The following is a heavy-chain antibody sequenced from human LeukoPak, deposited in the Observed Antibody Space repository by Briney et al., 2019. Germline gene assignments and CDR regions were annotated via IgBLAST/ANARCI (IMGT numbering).Heavy chain of an antibody. CDR2: ISYDGRNK. CDR1: ELTFCYYA. Sequence: PGGSLRLSCAASELTFCYYAMHWVRQAPGKGLEWVAVISYDGRNKNYADSVKGRFTISRDNSKNTLFLQMNSLRAEDTAVYYCARDHRNTCSSASCYADYWGQGTLVTVSS. D-gene: IGHD2-2*01. J-gene: IGHJ4*02. CDR3: ARDHRNTCSSASCYADY. V-gene: IGHV3-30*01.